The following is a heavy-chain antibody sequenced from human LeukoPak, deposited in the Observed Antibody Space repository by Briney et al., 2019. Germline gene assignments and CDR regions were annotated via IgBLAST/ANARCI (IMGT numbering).Heavy chain of an antibody. CDR2: IYYSGNT. CDR1: GGSISPYY. CDR3: ARDRDGFNGGAFDF. J-gene: IGHJ3*01. D-gene: IGHD5-24*01. V-gene: IGHV4-59*01. Sequence: SETLSLTCTIPGGSISPYYWSWIRQPPGKGPEWLGYIYYSGNTNYNPSLKSRVTISVDKSKNQFSLKLSSVTAADTAVYYCARDRDGFNGGAFDFWGQGTMVTVSS.